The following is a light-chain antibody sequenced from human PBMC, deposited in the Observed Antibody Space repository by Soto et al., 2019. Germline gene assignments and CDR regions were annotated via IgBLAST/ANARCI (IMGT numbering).Light chain of an antibody. V-gene: IGLV7-46*01. CDR1: TGAVTSGHY. Sequence: QAVVTQEPSLTVSPGGTVTLTCGSSTGAVTSGHYPYWFQQKPGQAPRTLIYDTNNKHSWTPARFSGSLLGGKAALTLSDAQPEDEAEYCCLLSYPGVRAVFGGGTQLTV. CDR2: DTN. J-gene: IGLJ7*01. CDR3: LLSYPGVRAV.